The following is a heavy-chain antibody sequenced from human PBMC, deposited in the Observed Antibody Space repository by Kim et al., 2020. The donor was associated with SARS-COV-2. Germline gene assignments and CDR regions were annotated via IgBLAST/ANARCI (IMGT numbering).Heavy chain of an antibody. D-gene: IGHD3-22*01. J-gene: IGHJ6*01. V-gene: IGHV3-23*01. CDR3: AKSSPGAYSSYLYYFY. Sequence: GGSLRLSCAASGFTFSGFAMTWVRQAPGKGLEWVSTISGSSASALYVDSVKGRFTLSIDNYKNTLYLQMNSMRAEDTAVYYCAKSSPGAYSSYLYYFY. CDR1: GFTFSGFA. CDR2: ISGSSASA.